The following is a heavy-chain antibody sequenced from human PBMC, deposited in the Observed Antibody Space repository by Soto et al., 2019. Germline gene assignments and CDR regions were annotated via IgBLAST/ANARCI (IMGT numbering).Heavy chain of an antibody. V-gene: IGHV3-30*04. J-gene: IGHJ3*02. CDR3: ARDSLPWGSGAAFDI. D-gene: IGHD3-16*01. CDR1: GFTFSSYA. CDR2: ISYDGSNK. Sequence: GGSLRLSCAASGFTFSSYAMHWVRQAPGKGLEWVAVISYDGSNKYYADSVKGRFTISRDNSKNTLYLQMNSLRAEDTAVYYCARDSLPWGSGAAFDIWGQGTMVTVSS.